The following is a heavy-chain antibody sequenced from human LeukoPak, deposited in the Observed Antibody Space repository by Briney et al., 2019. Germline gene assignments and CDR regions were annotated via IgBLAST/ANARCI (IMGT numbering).Heavy chain of an antibody. Sequence: SETLSLTCAVSGGSFSGYYWSWIRQSPGKGLEWIGEINHSGSTNYNPSLKSRVTISVDTSKNQFSLKLSSVTAADTAVYYCARIWGAALWGQGTLVTVSS. V-gene: IGHV4-34*01. D-gene: IGHD6-6*01. J-gene: IGHJ4*02. CDR1: GGSFSGYY. CDR2: INHSGST. CDR3: ARIWGAAL.